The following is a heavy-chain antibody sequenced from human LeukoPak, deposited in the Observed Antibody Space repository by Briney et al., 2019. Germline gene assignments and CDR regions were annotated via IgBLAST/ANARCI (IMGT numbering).Heavy chain of an antibody. CDR1: GGSFSGYY. V-gene: IGHV4-34*01. Sequence: SETLSLTCAVYGGSFSGYYWSWIRQPPGKGLEWIGEINHSGSTNYNPSLKSRVTISVDTSKNQFSLKLSSVTAADTAVYYCARHEMYYYDSSGYYIYDYWGQGTLVTVSS. D-gene: IGHD3-22*01. CDR3: ARHEMYYYDSSGYYIYDY. CDR2: INHSGST. J-gene: IGHJ4*02.